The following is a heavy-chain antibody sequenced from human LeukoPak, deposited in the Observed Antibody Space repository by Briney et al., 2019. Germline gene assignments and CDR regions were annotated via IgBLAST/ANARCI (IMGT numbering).Heavy chain of an antibody. V-gene: IGHV4-39*07. D-gene: IGHD3-22*01. J-gene: IGHJ4*02. CDR3: ARDVRDSSGFYLRAFDY. CDR2: THYNGNT. Sequence: PETLSLTCTVSGGSIRSFDNYWVWIRQPPGKGLEWIGGTHYNGNTYYYPSLKSRVTISVDTSKNQFSLRLSSVTAADTAVYYCARDVRDSSGFYLRAFDYWGQGTLVTVSS. CDR1: GGSIRSFDNY.